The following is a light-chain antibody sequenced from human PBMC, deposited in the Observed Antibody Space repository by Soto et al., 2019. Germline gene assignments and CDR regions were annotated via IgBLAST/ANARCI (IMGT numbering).Light chain of an antibody. CDR2: DAS. CDR3: QQYNSYTWT. Sequence: IPMTPSPSTLSASVGDRVTITCRASQSISSWLAWYQQKPGKAPKLLIYDASSLESGVPSRFSGSGSGTEFTLTISSLQPDDFATYYCQQYNSYTWTFGQGTKVDIK. J-gene: IGKJ1*01. V-gene: IGKV1-5*01. CDR1: QSISSW.